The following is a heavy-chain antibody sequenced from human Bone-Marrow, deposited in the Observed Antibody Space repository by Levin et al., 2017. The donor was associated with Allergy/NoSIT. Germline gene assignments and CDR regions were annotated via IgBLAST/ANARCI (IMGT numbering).Heavy chain of an antibody. CDR2: MNPNSGNT. V-gene: IGHV1-8*01. D-gene: IGHD3/OR15-3a*01. CDR3: VDPRG. CDR1: GNTFTRFD. J-gene: IGHJ4*02. Sequence: GGSLRLSCTASGNTFTRFDINWVRQAPGQGLEWMGWMNPNSGNTGQAQKFQGRVTMTRNTSISTAYLELTSLKSEDTAVYYCVDPRGWGQGTLVTVSS.